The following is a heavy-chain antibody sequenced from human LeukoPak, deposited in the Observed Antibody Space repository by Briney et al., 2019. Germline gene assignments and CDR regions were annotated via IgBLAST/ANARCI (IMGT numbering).Heavy chain of an antibody. J-gene: IGHJ5*02. CDR2: IDLSGSTL. Sequence: GGSLRLSCAASGFTFSSYTMNWVRQAPGKGLEWVSYIDLSGSTLYYVDSVKGRFTISRDNSKNSLYLQMNSPRAEDTAVYYCARGPPLFDPWGQGTLVAVSS. CDR3: ARGPPLFDP. CDR1: GFTFSSYT. V-gene: IGHV3-48*04.